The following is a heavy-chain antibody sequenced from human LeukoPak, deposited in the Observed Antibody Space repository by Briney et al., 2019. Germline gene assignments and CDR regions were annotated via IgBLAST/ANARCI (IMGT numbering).Heavy chain of an antibody. CDR3: ARAYGSGNYYNRDFDF. D-gene: IGHD3-10*01. V-gene: IGHV3-48*02. CDR2: ISSSSSTI. J-gene: IGHJ4*02. Sequence: GGSLRLSCVASGFTFSNHAMNWVRQTPGKGLEWVSYISSSSSTIYYADSVKGRFTISRDNAKNSLYLQMNSLRDEDTAVYYCARAYGSGNYYNRDFDFWGQGTLVTVSS. CDR1: GFTFSNHA.